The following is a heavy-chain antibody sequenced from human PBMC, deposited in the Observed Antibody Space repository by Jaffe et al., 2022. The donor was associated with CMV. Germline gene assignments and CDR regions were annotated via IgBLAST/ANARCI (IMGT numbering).Heavy chain of an antibody. CDR1: GGSFSGYY. D-gene: IGHD2-2*01. V-gene: IGHV4-34*01. CDR2: INHSGST. CDR3: ARGDGKRRCSSTSCYYTYYYYYGMDV. J-gene: IGHJ6*02. Sequence: QVQLQQWGAGLLKPSETLSLTCAVYGGSFSGYYWSWIRQPPGKGLEWIGEINHSGSTNYNPSLKSRVTISVDTSKNQFSLKLSSVTAADTAVYYCARGDGKRRCSSTSCYYTYYYYYGMDVWGQGTTVTVSS.